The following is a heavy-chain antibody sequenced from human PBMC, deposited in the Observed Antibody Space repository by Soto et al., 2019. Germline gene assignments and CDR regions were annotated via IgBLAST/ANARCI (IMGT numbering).Heavy chain of an antibody. Sequence: TGGSLRLSCEASGFTFASYALTWVRQAPGSGLEWVSAVSGNGGSTYYADSVKGRFAISRDNSKNTLYLQMNGLRAEDTAVYYCAKGLYGDYTNLDYWGQGTLVTVSS. J-gene: IGHJ4*02. D-gene: IGHD4-17*01. V-gene: IGHV3-23*01. CDR1: GFTFASYA. CDR2: VSGNGGST. CDR3: AKGLYGDYTNLDY.